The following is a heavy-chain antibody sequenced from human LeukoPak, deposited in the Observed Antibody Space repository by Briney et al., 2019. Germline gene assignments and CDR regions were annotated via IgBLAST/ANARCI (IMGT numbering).Heavy chain of an antibody. Sequence: ASVKVSCKASGYTFTGYYIHWVRQAPGQGLDWMAWIDPNSGVTNYAQRFQGRVTMTRDTSISTAYMEVSRLRSDDTAVYYCAREGSGWYGNFDYWGQGTLVTVSS. V-gene: IGHV1-2*02. D-gene: IGHD6-19*01. CDR2: IDPNSGVT. CDR3: AREGSGWYGNFDY. J-gene: IGHJ4*02. CDR1: GYTFTGYY.